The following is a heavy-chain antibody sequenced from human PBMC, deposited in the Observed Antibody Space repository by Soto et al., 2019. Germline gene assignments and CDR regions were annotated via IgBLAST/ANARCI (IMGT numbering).Heavy chain of an antibody. CDR1: GFNFDNYG. CDR3: AKDRVGGTFYTPLAF. V-gene: IGHV3-30*18. Sequence: PGGSLRLSCQASGFNFDNYGMHWVRQAPGKGLEWVAVITYDGSFQYYADSVKVRFTISRDNSKNTLSLHLNTLKPEDTAVYHCAKDRVGGTFYTPLAFWGQGTLFTVSS. CDR2: ITYDGSFQ. D-gene: IGHD1-7*01. J-gene: IGHJ4*02.